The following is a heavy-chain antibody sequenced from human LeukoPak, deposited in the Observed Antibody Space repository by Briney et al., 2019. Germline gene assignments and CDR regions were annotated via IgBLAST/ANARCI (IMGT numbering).Heavy chain of an antibody. CDR3: AQPRGSGSYYNEDY. J-gene: IGHJ4*02. Sequence: SVKVSCKASGGTFSSYAISWVRQAPGQGLEWMGRIIPILGIANYAQKFQGRVTITADKSTSTAYMELSSLRAEDTAVYYCAQPRGSGSYYNEDYWGQGTLVTVSS. V-gene: IGHV1-69*04. CDR1: GGTFSSYA. CDR2: IIPILGIA. D-gene: IGHD3-10*01.